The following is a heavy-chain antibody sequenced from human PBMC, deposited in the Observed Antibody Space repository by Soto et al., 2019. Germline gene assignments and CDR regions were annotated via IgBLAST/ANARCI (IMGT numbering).Heavy chain of an antibody. J-gene: IGHJ4*02. CDR1: GFSLSTSGVG. V-gene: IGHV2-5*02. D-gene: IGHD3-10*01. CDR3: AHHPYYGLGSYSFDY. Sequence: QITLKESGPTLVKPTQTLTLTCTFSGFSLSTSGVGVGWIRQPPGKALEWLAVIYWDDDKRYSPALKSRLTITKDNSKTQVVLTMTNMDPVDTATYFCAHHPYYGLGSYSFDYWGQGTLVTVSS. CDR2: IYWDDDK.